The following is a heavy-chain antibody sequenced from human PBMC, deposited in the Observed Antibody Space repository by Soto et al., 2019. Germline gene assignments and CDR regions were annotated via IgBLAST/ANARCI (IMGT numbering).Heavy chain of an antibody. J-gene: IGHJ4*02. CDR1: GFTFSSYS. Sequence: GGSLRLSCAASGFTFSSYSMNWVRQAPGKGLEWVSSISSSSSYIYYADSVKGRFTISRDNAKNSLYLQMNSLRAEDTAVYYCARDPSSIAARRGFLDYWGQGTLVSVSS. CDR2: ISSSSSYI. CDR3: ARDPSSIAARRGFLDY. V-gene: IGHV3-21*01. D-gene: IGHD6-6*01.